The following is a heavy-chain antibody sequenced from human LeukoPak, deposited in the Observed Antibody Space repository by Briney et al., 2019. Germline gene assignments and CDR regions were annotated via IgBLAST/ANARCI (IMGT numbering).Heavy chain of an antibody. V-gene: IGHV3-30-3*01. D-gene: IGHD3-3*01. CDR1: GFIFNNYA. CDR3: ARAAYYDFWSGYLRNRYGMDV. CDR2: ISYDGSNK. Sequence: PGRSLRLSCAGSGFIFNNYAMHWVRQAPGKGLEWVAVISYDGSNKYYADSVKGRFTISRDNSKNTLYLQMNSLRAEDTAVYYCARAAYYDFWSGYLRNRYGMDVWGQGTTVTVSS. J-gene: IGHJ6*02.